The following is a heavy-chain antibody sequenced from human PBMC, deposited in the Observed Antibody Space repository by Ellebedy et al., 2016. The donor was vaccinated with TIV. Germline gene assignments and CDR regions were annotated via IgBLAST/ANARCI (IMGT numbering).Heavy chain of an antibody. J-gene: IGHJ3*02. CDR3: ATDGSYGDYRSPTHAFVM. V-gene: IGHV3-7*01. CDR2: INQDGSEQ. D-gene: IGHD4-17*01. Sequence: GGSLRLSCAASGFTFSSYWMTWVRQAPGKGLEWVANINQDGSEQYYVDSVQGRFTISRDNARNSLNPQMNSVRAEDAAVYYCATDGSYGDYRSPTHAFVMWGQGTMVIVSS. CDR1: GFTFSSYW.